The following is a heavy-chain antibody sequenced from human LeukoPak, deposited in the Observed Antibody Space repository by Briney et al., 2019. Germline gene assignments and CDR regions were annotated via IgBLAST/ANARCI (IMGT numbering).Heavy chain of an antibody. CDR3: VREEVDGYHYVSNY. CDR1: GGTFSSYA. CDR2: IIPICGTA. V-gene: IGHV1-69*13. J-gene: IGHJ4*02. Sequence: SVKVSCKASGGTFSSYAISWVRQAPGQGLEWMGGIIPICGTANYAQKFQGRVTITADESTSTAYMELSSLRSEDTAVYYCVREEVDGYHYVSNYWGQGTPVTVSS. D-gene: IGHD5-24*01.